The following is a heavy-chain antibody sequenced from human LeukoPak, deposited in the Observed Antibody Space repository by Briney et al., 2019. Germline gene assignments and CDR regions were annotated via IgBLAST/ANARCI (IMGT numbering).Heavy chain of an antibody. CDR3: ASKDFWSGYYY. D-gene: IGHD3-3*01. V-gene: IGHV3-30*03. J-gene: IGHJ4*02. CDR1: GFTFSSYG. Sequence: PGGSLRLSCAASGFTFSSYGMHWVRQAPGKGLEWVAVISYDGSNKYYADSVKGRFTISRDNAKNSLYLQMNSLRAEDTAVYYCASKDFWSGYYYWGQGTLVTVSS. CDR2: ISYDGSNK.